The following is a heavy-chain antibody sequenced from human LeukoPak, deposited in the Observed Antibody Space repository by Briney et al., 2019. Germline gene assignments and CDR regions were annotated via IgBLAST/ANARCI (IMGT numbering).Heavy chain of an antibody. V-gene: IGHV4-59*12. D-gene: IGHD2-15*01. J-gene: IGHJ4*02. CDR2: IYYSGST. CDR3: ARGYCSGDSCYSSPGF. Sequence: PSETLSLTCTVSGGSISSYYWSWIRQPPGKGLEWIGYIYYSGSTNYNPSLKSRVTISVDTSKNQFSLKVRSVTAADTAVYYCARGYCSGDSCYSSPGFWGQGILVTVSS. CDR1: GGSISSYY.